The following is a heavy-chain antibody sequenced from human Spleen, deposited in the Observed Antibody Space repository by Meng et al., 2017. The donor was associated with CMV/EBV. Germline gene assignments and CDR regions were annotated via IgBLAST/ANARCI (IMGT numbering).Heavy chain of an antibody. CDR3: AKRGDSSGTYAMDV. J-gene: IGHJ6*02. CDR2: IRYDGSNK. D-gene: IGHD3-22*01. Sequence: GESLKISCAASGFTFSSYGMHWVRQAPGKGLEWVAFIRYDGSNKYHADSVKGRFTISRDNSKNTLYLQMNSLRAEDTAVYYCAKRGDSSGTYAMDVWGQGTTVTVSS. V-gene: IGHV3-30*02. CDR1: GFTFSSYG.